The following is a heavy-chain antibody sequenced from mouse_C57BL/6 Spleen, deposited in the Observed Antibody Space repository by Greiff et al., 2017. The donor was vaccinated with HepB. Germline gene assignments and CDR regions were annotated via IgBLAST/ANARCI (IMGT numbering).Heavy chain of an antibody. J-gene: IGHJ2*01. Sequence: EVQGVESGGGLVQPGGSLKLSCAASGFTFSSYGMSWVRQTPDKRLELVATINSNGGSTYYPDSVKGRFTISRDNAKNTRYLQMSSLKSEDTAMYYFSRMARTLNWGQGTTLTVSS. V-gene: IGHV5-6-3*01. CDR1: GFTFSSYG. CDR2: INSNGGST. CDR3: SRMARTLN. D-gene: IGHD1-3*01.